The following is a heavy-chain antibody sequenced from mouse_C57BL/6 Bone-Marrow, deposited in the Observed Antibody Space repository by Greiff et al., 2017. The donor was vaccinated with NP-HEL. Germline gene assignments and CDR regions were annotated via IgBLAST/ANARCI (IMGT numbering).Heavy chain of an antibody. Sequence: QVQLQQPGAELVKPGASVKLSCKASGYTFTSYLMHWVKQRPGRGLERIGMIDPNSGGTKYNEKFKSKATLTVDKPSSTAYMQLNSLTSEDSAVYYCARYYYGSSSFDYWGQGTTLTVSS. D-gene: IGHD1-1*01. J-gene: IGHJ2*01. V-gene: IGHV1-72*01. CDR2: IDPNSGGT. CDR3: ARYYYGSSSFDY. CDR1: GYTFTSYL.